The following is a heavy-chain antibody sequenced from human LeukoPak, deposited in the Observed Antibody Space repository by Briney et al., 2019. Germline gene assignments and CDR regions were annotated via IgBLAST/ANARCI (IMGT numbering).Heavy chain of an antibody. D-gene: IGHD6-6*01. J-gene: IGHJ5*02. V-gene: IGHV4-4*02. Sequence: TSSETLSLTCAVSGGSISSSNWWSWVRQPPGKGLEWIGEIDHSGSTNYNPSLKSRVTISIDKSKNQFFLNLRSVTAADTAVYHCARLLVPNWFDPWGQGTLVTVSS. CDR3: ARLLVPNWFDP. CDR2: IDHSGST. CDR1: GGSISSSNW.